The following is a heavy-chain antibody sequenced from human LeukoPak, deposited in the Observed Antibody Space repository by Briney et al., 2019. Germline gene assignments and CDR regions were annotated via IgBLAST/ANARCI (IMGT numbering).Heavy chain of an antibody. D-gene: IGHD6-13*01. CDR1: GDSFSDYY. CDR3: AMPKSYSSSWFSA. J-gene: IGHJ5*02. Sequence: SETLSLTCAVYGDSFSDYYWSCIRQPPGKGLEWIGEINHSGSTNYNPSLKSRVTISVDTSKNQFSLKLSSVTAADTAVYYCAMPKSYSSSWFSAWGRGTLVTVSS. V-gene: IGHV4-34*01. CDR2: INHSGST.